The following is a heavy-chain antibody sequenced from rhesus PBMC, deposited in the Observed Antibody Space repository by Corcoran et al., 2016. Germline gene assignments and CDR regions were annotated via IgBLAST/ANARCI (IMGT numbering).Heavy chain of an antibody. V-gene: IGHV3-54*02. D-gene: IGHD5-12*01. CDR1: GFTFSSYG. Sequence: EVQLVESGGGLVQPGGSLRVSCAASGFTFSSYGMHWVRQAPGKGLAWVAVISYAGSKKYYADFVKDRFPSSIDNSKNMLYLELHILILEDTAVYYCARPRSSYSYWYFDLWGPGTPITVSS. CDR2: ISYAGSKK. CDR3: ARPRSSYSYWYFDL. J-gene: IGHJ2*01.